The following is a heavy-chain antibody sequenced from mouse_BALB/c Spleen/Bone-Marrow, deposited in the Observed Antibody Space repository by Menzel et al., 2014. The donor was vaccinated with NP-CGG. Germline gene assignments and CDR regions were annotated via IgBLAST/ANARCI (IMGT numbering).Heavy chain of an antibody. Sequence: QVQLKESGAELAKPGASVKLSCKASGYTFTSYYMYWVKQRPGQGLEWIGEINPSNGGTNFNEKFKSKATLTVDKSSSTAYMQLSSLTSEDSAVYYCTRREYYRYDRAMDYWGQGTSVTVSS. CDR1: GYTFTSYY. J-gene: IGHJ4*01. D-gene: IGHD2-14*01. V-gene: IGHV1S81*02. CDR3: TRREYYRYDRAMDY. CDR2: INPSNGGT.